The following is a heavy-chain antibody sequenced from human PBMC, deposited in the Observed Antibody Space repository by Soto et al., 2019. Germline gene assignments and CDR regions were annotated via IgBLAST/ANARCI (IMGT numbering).Heavy chain of an antibody. CDR2: INAANGNT. V-gene: IGHV1-3*01. J-gene: IGHJ5*02. CDR3: VIVLYCSGGSCKPT. Sequence: AQVKGSCKASGYYLAPYAIHWVRQAPGQSFEWMGCINAANGNTKYSQNFQGRVTFTKDTSASTTYMEVTSLRSADTAVYYCVIVLYCSGGSCKPTWCQGPLRTVST. D-gene: IGHD2-15*01. CDR1: GYYLAPYA.